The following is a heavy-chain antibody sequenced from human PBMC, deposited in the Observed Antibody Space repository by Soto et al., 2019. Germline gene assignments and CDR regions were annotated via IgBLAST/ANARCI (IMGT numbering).Heavy chain of an antibody. D-gene: IGHD5-18*01. CDR2: IYPGDSDT. Sequence: GESLKISCKGSGYSFTSYWIGWVRQMPGKGLEWMGIIYPGDSDTRYSPSFQGQVTISADKSISTAYLQWSSLKASDTAMYYCARHTAHGGPKSDAFDIWGQGTMVTVSS. CDR3: ARHTAHGGPKSDAFDI. V-gene: IGHV5-51*01. J-gene: IGHJ3*02. CDR1: GYSFTSYW.